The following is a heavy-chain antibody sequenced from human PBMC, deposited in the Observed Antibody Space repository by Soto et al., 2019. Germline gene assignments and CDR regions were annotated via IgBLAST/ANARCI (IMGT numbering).Heavy chain of an antibody. J-gene: IGHJ4*01. CDR2: TYYRSKWYY. D-gene: IGHD2-21*02. CDR1: GDTVSSYSAA. CDR3: VREHIVVVTAILDY. V-gene: IGHV6-1*01. Sequence: QLQLQQSGPGLVKPSQTLSLTCAISGDTVSSYSAAWNWFRQSPSRGLEWLGRTYYRSKWYYDYAISLKSRITVNPDTANNQFSLRLNFVTLEDTAVYYCVREHIVVVTAILDYWGHGSLVTVSS.